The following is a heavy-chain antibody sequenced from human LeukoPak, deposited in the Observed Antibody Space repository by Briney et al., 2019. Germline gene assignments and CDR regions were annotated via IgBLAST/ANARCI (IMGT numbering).Heavy chain of an antibody. V-gene: IGHV3-11*01. CDR3: ARDGESTTVVRDPHWFDP. D-gene: IGHD4-23*01. Sequence: GGSLRLSCAASGFTFSDYYMSWIRQAPGKGLEWVSYISSSGSTIYYADSVKGRFTISRDNAKNSLYLQMNSLRAEDTAVYYCARDGESTTVVRDPHWFDPWGQGTLVTVSS. CDR1: GFTFSDYY. CDR2: ISSSGSTI. J-gene: IGHJ5*02.